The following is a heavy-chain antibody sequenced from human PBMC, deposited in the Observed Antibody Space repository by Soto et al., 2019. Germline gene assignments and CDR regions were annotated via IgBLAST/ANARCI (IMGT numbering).Heavy chain of an antibody. V-gene: IGHV4-31*03. D-gene: IGHD3-22*01. Sequence: PSETLSLTCTVSGGSISSGGYYWSWIRQHPGKGLEWIGYIYYSGSTYYNPSLKSRVTISVDTSKNQFSLKLSSVTAADTAVYYCARDRGAPTHSSGYLYYYYGMDVWGQGTTVTVSS. CDR3: ARDRGAPTHSSGYLYYYYGMDV. CDR2: IYYSGST. CDR1: GGSISSGGYY. J-gene: IGHJ6*02.